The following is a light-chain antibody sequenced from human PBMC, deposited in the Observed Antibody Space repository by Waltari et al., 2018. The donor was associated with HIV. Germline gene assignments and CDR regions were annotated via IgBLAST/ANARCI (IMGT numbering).Light chain of an antibody. J-gene: IGLJ2*01. Sequence: QSVLTQPPSASGVSEENVTLSCSGCNSNIGDNAVSWYQHPPGTAPKLLVYSDDQRPSGLPDRFSGSKSGTSASLAITGLHPDDEAHYYCAAWDDTLNGVIFGGGTKLTV. CDR3: AAWDDTLNGVI. CDR1: NSNIGDNA. CDR2: SDD. V-gene: IGLV1-44*01.